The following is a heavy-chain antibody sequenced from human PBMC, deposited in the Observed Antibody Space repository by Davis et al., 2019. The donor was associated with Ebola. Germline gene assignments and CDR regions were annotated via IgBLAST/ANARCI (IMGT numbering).Heavy chain of an antibody. CDR1: GNSFTSHW. V-gene: IGHV5-51*01. Sequence: GESLKISCKDSGNSFTSHWIGWVRQMPGKGLEWMGIIYTGDSDTRYSPSFQGQVTISADNSISTAYLQWSTLKASDTAMYYCASLRRTITGMDDAFDIWGQGTMVTVSS. CDR2: IYTGDSDT. D-gene: IGHD2-8*02. J-gene: IGHJ3*02. CDR3: ASLRRTITGMDDAFDI.